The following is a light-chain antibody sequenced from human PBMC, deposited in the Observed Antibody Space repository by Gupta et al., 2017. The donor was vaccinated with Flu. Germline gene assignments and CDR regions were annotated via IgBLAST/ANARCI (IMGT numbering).Light chain of an antibody. CDR2: EVI. Sequence: SVLTQPASVSRSPGLSITIPCTGTSSDVAGYNYVSWYQQPPGTAANLMIYEVIYRPSGVSNRFSGSNSANTAFLTISGLQADDDADYYCSSDTSRSTLVFGTGTKVTVL. CDR1: SSDVAGYNY. V-gene: IGLV2-14*01. J-gene: IGLJ1*01. CDR3: SSDTSRSTLV.